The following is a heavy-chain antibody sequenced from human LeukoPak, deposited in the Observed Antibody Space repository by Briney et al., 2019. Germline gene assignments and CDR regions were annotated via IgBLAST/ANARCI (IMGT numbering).Heavy chain of an antibody. V-gene: IGHV3-23*01. CDR1: EFPFSDYD. Sequence: GGSLRLSCAASEFPFSDYDMNWVRQAPGRGLEWVSVLFTGGGRTLYADSVKGRFTISGDTSRTTLYLQMNGLRAEDTAVYYCAKECDYSPGHKFDLWGQGTLVTVSS. J-gene: IGHJ4*02. CDR2: LFTGGGRT. CDR3: AKECDYSPGHKFDL. D-gene: IGHD3-10*01.